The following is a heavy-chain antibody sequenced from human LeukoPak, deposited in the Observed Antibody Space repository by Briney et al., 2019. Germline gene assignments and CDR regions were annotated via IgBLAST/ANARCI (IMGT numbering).Heavy chain of an antibody. J-gene: IGHJ3*02. V-gene: IGHV5-51*01. CDR3: ARRRDGYCFDI. CDR1: GYSFTSYW. Sequence: GESLKISCQGSGYSFTSYWIGWVRQMPGKGLEWMGIIYPGGSDTRYSPSFQGQVTISADRSISTAYLQWSSLKASDTATYYCARRRDGYCFDIWGQGTMVTVSS. D-gene: IGHD5-24*01. CDR2: IYPGGSDT.